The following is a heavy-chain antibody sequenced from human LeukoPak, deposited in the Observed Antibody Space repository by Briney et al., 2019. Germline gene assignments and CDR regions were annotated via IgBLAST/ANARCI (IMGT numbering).Heavy chain of an antibody. J-gene: IGHJ4*02. CDR1: GGAINSGGYY. D-gene: IGHD3-22*01. Sequence: SQTLSLTCTVSGGAINSGGYYWSWIRQHPGKGLEWLGYISHSGSTSYNPSLKSRVTISVDTSNNEFSLRLTSVTAADTAVYYCARGGYYYDTCGPFDYWGQGTLVTVSS. V-gene: IGHV4-31*03. CDR2: ISHSGST. CDR3: ARGGYYYDTCGPFDY.